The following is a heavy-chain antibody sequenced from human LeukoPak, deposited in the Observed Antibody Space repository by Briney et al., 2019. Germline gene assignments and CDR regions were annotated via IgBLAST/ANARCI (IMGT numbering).Heavy chain of an antibody. J-gene: IGHJ4*02. CDR1: GFTFSSYS. CDR2: IRYDGSNK. CDR3: AKDPDYYDKRVY. D-gene: IGHD3-22*01. V-gene: IGHV3-30*02. Sequence: GGSLRLSCAASGFTFSSYSMHWVRQAPGKGLEWVTFIRYDGSNKYYADAVKGRFTISRENSKNTLSLQMNSLRTEDTAVYYCAKDPDYYDKRVYWGQGALVTVSS.